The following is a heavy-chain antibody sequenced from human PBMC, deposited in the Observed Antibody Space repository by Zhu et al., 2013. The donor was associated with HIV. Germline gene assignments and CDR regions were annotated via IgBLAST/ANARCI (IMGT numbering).Heavy chain of an antibody. J-gene: IGHJ1*01. Sequence: QVNLVQSGAEVKKPGASMNISCKASGYTFISYYIHWVRQAPGQGLEWMGTINPSGGSTTYAQNFQGRVTMTSDTSSSTLYMEVRRLKSEDTAVYYCVRDKIMITFGGVIRSRYXQNWGQGTLVSVSS. D-gene: IGHD3-16*02. V-gene: IGHV1-46*01. CDR2: INPSGGST. CDR1: GYTFISYY. CDR3: VRDKIMITFGGVIRSRYXQN.